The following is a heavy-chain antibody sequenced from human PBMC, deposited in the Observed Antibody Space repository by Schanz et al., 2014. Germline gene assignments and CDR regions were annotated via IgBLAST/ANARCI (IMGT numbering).Heavy chain of an antibody. CDR3: ARKTDSSGTGDY. J-gene: IGHJ4*02. V-gene: IGHV3-66*01. Sequence: EAQLLESGGGLVQPGGSLRLSCEASGFAFTSNAMTWVRQAPGKGLEWVSLIYSGGDTNYAGSVKGRFTISRDGSKNTLYLQMNSLRAEDTAVYYCARKTDSSGTGDYWGQGTLVTVSS. D-gene: IGHD6-19*01. CDR2: IYSGGDT. CDR1: GFAFTSNA.